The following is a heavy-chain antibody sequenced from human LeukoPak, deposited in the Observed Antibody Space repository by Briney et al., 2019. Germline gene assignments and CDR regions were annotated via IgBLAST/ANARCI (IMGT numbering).Heavy chain of an antibody. CDR3: ARTSGVSVAGSPYYFDF. Sequence: GASVRVSCKASGYLFINYGITWLRQAPGQGLECMGWICPYSGNTDYAQKLQGRVTMTTDRSTTTAYMELRSLGFDDTAVYYCARTSGVSVAGSPYYFDFWGQGTLITVSS. D-gene: IGHD6-13*01. CDR1: GYLFINYG. CDR2: ICPYSGNT. J-gene: IGHJ4*02. V-gene: IGHV1-18*01.